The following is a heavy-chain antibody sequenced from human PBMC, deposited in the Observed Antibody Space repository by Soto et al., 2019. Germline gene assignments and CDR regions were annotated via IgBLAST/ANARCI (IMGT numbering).Heavy chain of an antibody. CDR2: IYYSGST. Sequence: SETLSLTCTVSGGSISSGGYYWSWIHQHPGKGLEWIGYIYYSGSTYYNPSLKSRVTISVGTSKNQFSLKLSSVTAADTAVYYCARGEDYYDSSGYFDYWGQGTLVTVSS. D-gene: IGHD3-22*01. J-gene: IGHJ4*02. CDR1: GGSISSGGYY. V-gene: IGHV4-31*03. CDR3: ARGEDYYDSSGYFDY.